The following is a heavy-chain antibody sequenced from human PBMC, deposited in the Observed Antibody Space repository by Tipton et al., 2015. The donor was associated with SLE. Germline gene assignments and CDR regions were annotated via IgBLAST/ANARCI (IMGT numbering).Heavy chain of an antibody. D-gene: IGHD4-11*01. CDR3: ARQGGPTVTPAVDY. Sequence: TLSLTCTVSGGSISSSSYYRGWIRQPPGKGLEWIGSIYYSGSTYYNPSLKSRVTISVDTSKNQFSLKLSSVTAADTAVYYCARQGGPTVTPAVDYWGQGTLVTVSS. V-gene: IGHV4-39*07. J-gene: IGHJ4*02. CDR2: IYYSGST. CDR1: GGSISSSSYY.